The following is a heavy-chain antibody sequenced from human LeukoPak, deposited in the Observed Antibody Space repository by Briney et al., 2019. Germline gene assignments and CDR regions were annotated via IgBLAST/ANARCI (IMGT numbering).Heavy chain of an antibody. J-gene: IGHJ4*02. CDR2: IIPIFGTA. CDR3: ARNLSYGDYVLAY. CDR1: GGTFSSYA. Sequence: GSSVKVSCKASGGTFSSYAISWVRQAPGQGLEWMGGIIPIFGTANYAQKFQGRVTITADESTSTAYMELSSLRSEDTAVYYCARNLSYGDYVLAYWGQGTLVTVSS. D-gene: IGHD4-17*01. V-gene: IGHV1-69*01.